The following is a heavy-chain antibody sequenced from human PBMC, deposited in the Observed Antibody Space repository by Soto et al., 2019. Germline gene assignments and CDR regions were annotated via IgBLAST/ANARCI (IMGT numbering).Heavy chain of an antibody. J-gene: IGHJ4*01. Sequence: LSLTCAVSGDSIIGTHWWSWVRRPPGKGLEFIGETHHSRGTNYNPSLRSRVTMSLDKSKNQLSLILYSVTAADTGVYYCARYSAASGTYYFDYWGQGTLVTVSS. CDR2: THHSRGT. V-gene: IGHV4-4*02. CDR1: GDSIIGTHW. CDR3: ARYSAASGTYYFDY. D-gene: IGHD6-13*01.